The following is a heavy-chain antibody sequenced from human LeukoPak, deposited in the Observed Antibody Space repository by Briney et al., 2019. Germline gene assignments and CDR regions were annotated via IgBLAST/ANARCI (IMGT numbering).Heavy chain of an antibody. CDR3: AGEGSMTARPFFSIDY. J-gene: IGHJ4*02. CDR1: GGSISTYY. Sequence: PSETLSLTCTVSGGSISTYYWSWIRQPAGKGLEWIGRIHTSGDTDYNPSLKSRVTMSVDTSKNQFVLKLSSVTAADTAVYYCAGEGSMTARPFFSIDYWGQGTLVTISS. D-gene: IGHD6-6*01. CDR2: IHTSGDT. V-gene: IGHV4-4*07.